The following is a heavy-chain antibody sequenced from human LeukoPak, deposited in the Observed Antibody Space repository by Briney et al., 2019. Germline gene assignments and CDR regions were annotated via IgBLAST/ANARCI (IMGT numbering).Heavy chain of an antibody. CDR3: ARVRSSGWEFDY. V-gene: IGHV3-21*01. CDR1: GFTFSSYS. CDR2: IRSSSSYI. Sequence: GGSLRLSCAASGFTFSSYSMNWVRQAPGKGLEWVSSIRSSSSYIYYADSVKGRFTISRDNARNSLYLQMNSLRAEDTAVYYCARVRSSGWEFDYWGQGTLSPSPQ. D-gene: IGHD6-19*01. J-gene: IGHJ4*02.